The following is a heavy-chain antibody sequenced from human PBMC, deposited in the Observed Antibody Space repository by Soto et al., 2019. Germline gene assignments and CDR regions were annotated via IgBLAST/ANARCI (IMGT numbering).Heavy chain of an antibody. J-gene: IGHJ4*02. CDR3: ARCYCGGGSCYGPIEGLFYYFDY. Sequence: SETLSLTCTVSGGSISSSSYYWGWIRQPPGKGLEWIGSIYYSGSTYYNPSLKSRVTISVDTSKNQFSLKLSSVTAADTAVYYCARCYCGGGSCYGPIEGLFYYFDYWGQGTLVTVSS. D-gene: IGHD2-15*01. V-gene: IGHV4-39*01. CDR2: IYYSGST. CDR1: GGSISSSSYY.